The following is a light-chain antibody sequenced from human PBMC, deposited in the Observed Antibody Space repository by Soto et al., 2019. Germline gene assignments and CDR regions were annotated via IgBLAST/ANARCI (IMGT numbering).Light chain of an antibody. CDR2: SAS. V-gene: IGKV1-39*01. CDR3: QHYDTYRAT. Sequence: DIQMTQSPSSLSASVGDSVTISCRASQSISRYLNWYQQKPGKAPKLLIFSASGLQSGVPSRFSGSGSGTEFTLTISGLQPDDFATYYCQHYDTYRATFGLGTKVDI. CDR1: QSISRY. J-gene: IGKJ1*01.